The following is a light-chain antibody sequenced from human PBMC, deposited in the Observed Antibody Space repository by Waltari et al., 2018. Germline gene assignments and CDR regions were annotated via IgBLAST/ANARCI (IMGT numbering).Light chain of an antibody. V-gene: IGLV4-69*01. CDR1: SGHSSNI. CDR3: QTGGHGTWV. J-gene: IGLJ3*02. Sequence: QLVLTQSPSASASLGASVRLTCTLDSGHSSNIIAWHQQQPAKGPRYLMKVNSDGRHSKGDGIPDRFSGSGSGAERYLTISSVQSEDEADYYCQTGGHGTWVFGGGTKLTVL. CDR2: VNSDGRH.